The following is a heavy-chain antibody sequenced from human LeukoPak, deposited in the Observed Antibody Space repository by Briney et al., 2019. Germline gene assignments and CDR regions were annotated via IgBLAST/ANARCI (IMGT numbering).Heavy chain of an antibody. Sequence: PGGSLRLSCAASGFTVSNNYMSWVRQAPGKGLEWVSVTYSAGTTYYADSVKGRFTISRQNPENTLFLQMNSLRPEDTAVYYCARVLGYDSSGYYRGYFDYWGQGTLVTVSS. D-gene: IGHD3-22*01. J-gene: IGHJ4*02. CDR3: ARVLGYDSSGYYRGYFDY. CDR2: TYSAGTT. CDR1: GFTVSNNY. V-gene: IGHV3-53*04.